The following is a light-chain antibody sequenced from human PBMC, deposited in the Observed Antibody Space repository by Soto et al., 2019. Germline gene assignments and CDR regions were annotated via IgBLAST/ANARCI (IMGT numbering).Light chain of an antibody. Sequence: DTQMTQSPSTLSASVGDRVTITCRASQSISNWLAWYQQKPGKAPKLLINDASSLESGVPSRFSGSGSGTEFTLTISSLQPDDFATYYCQQYTNYPWTFGQGTKVDIK. CDR2: DAS. J-gene: IGKJ1*01. CDR1: QSISNW. CDR3: QQYTNYPWT. V-gene: IGKV1-5*01.